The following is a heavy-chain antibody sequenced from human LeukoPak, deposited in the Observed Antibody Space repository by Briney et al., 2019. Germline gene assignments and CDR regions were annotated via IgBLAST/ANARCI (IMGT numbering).Heavy chain of an antibody. CDR1: GYTFTNYY. CDR2: ISAYNGNT. J-gene: IGHJ3*02. D-gene: IGHD3-22*01. V-gene: IGHV1-18*04. CDR3: ARDLLKRYYDSSGYYFPDAFDI. Sequence: ASVKVSCKASGYTFTNYYIHWVRQAPGQGLEWMGWISAYNGNTNYAQKLQGRVTMTTDTSTSTAYMELRSLRSDDTAVYYCARDLLKRYYDSSGYYFPDAFDIWGQGTMVTVSS.